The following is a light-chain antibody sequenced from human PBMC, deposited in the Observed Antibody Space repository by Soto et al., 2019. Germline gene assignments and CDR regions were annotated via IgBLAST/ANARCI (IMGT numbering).Light chain of an antibody. V-gene: IGLV1-44*01. J-gene: IGLJ1*01. CDR2: TNN. CDR1: NSNIGTNT. CDR3: AAWDDSLGAYV. Sequence: QSVLTQPPSASATPGQRVTISCSGSNSNIGTNTVNWYQQLPGTAPRLLIYTNNQRPSGVPQRFSGSKIGTSASLAIGGLXSEDGADYYCAAWDDSLGAYVFGTGTKVTVL.